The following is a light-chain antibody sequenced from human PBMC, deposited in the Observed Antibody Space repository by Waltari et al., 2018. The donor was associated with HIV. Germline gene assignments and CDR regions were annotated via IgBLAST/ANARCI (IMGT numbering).Light chain of an antibody. CDR1: RSNIGVNS. J-gene: IGLJ2*01. CDR2: NTN. Sequence: QSGLTQPPSASGTIGQRVTISCLGRRSNIGVNSVNWYQQLPGTATRLLIYNTNQRPSGVPDRFSGSKSGTSAYLAISGLQAADEADYYCSAWDDNVNGLFGGGTKLTVL. CDR3: SAWDDNVNGL. V-gene: IGLV1-44*01.